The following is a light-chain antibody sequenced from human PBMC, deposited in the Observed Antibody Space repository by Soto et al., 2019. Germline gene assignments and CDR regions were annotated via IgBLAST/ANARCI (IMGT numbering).Light chain of an antibody. J-gene: IGKJ1*01. Sequence: DVPMTQSPSTLSASVGDRVTITCRASQSINNYLAWYQLRPGKAPRLLIYYASTLDRGVPSRFSGSGSGTEFTLTISSLQPDDFATYYCQQYASFSPAFGQGTKVGI. CDR3: QQYASFSPA. V-gene: IGKV1-5*01. CDR2: YAS. CDR1: QSINNY.